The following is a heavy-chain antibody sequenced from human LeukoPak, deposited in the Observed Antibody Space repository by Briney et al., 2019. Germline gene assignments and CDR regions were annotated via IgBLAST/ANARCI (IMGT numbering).Heavy chain of an antibody. J-gene: IGHJ4*02. Sequence: SETLSLTCTVSGYSISSGYYWGWIRQPPGKGLEWIGSIYHSGSTYYNPSLKSRVTISVDTSNNQFSLKLSSVTAADTAVYYCARDLLVYCSGDSCYFDYWGQGTLVTVSS. CDR2: IYHSGST. D-gene: IGHD2-15*01. CDR3: ARDLLVYCSGDSCYFDY. CDR1: GYSISSGYY. V-gene: IGHV4-38-2*02.